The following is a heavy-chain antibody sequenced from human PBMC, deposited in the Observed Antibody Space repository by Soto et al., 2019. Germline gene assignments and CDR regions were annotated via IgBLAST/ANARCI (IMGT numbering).Heavy chain of an antibody. CDR3: ARLYGSGEDFDY. J-gene: IGHJ4*02. V-gene: IGHV4-59*01. Sequence: SSETLSLTCTVSGGSISRYYWSWIRQPPGKGLEWIGYIYYSGSTNYNPSLKSRVTILVDTSKNQFSLKLSSVTAADTAVYYCARLYGSGEDFDYWGQGALVTVSS. D-gene: IGHD3-10*01. CDR1: GGSISRYY. CDR2: IYYSGST.